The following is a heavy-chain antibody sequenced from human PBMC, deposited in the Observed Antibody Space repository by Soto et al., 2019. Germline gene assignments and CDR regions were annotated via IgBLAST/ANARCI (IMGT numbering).Heavy chain of an antibody. CDR2: ISSDGSNK. V-gene: IGHV3-30-3*01. CDR1: GFTFSNNA. D-gene: IGHD1-7*01. CDR3: ARGELPTYYGMDV. J-gene: IGHJ6*02. Sequence: QVQLVESGGGVVQPGRSLRLSCAASGFTFSNNAVHWVRQAPGKGPEWVAVISSDGSNKYYADSVRDRFTISRDNSKNTLYLQMISLRAEDTAVYYCARGELPTYYGMDVWGQGTTVTDSS.